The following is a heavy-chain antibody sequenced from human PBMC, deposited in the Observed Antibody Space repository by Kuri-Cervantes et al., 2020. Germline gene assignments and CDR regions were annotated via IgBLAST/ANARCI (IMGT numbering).Heavy chain of an antibody. CDR2: MNPNSGNT. V-gene: IGHV1-18*01. CDR3: ARARADILVVPAAPPGMDV. D-gene: IGHD2-2*01. J-gene: IGHJ6*02. Sequence: ASVKVFCKASGYTFTSYDINWVRHATEPGLEWMGWMNPNSGNTNYSQKLQGRVTMTTDTSTNTAYMEQRSLRPADPAVYYCARARADILVVPAAPPGMDVWGQGTTVTVSS. CDR1: GYTFTSYD.